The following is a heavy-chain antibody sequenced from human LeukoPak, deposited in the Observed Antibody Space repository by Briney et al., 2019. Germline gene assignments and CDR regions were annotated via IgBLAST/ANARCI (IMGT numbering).Heavy chain of an antibody. J-gene: IGHJ4*02. CDR3: AKRGVVIRVILVGFHKEAYYFDS. Sequence: PGGSLRLSCAVSGITLSNYGMSWVRQAPGKGLECVSGISVSGGNTHYANSVKGRFTISRDNSKNTLYLRMNSLRAEDTAVYFCAKRGVVIRVILVGFHKEAYYFDSWGQGALVTVSS. D-gene: IGHD3-22*01. V-gene: IGHV3-23*01. CDR2: ISVSGGNT. CDR1: GITLSNYG.